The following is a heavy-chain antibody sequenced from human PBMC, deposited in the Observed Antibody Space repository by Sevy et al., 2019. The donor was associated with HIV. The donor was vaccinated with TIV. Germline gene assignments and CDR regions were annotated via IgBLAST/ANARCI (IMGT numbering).Heavy chain of an antibody. CDR3: SRAITHITLNRVVTPYYFDY. V-gene: IGHV3-49*03. Sequence: GGFLRLSCTASGFTFGDYNINWLRQAPGKGLEWVGFIRTKTYGGTTEYAASVKGRFTISRDDSKSIAYLQMNSLKTEDTAVYYCSRAITHITLNRVVTPYYFDYWGQGTLVTVSS. CDR1: GFTFGDYN. J-gene: IGHJ4*02. CDR2: IRTKTYGGTT. D-gene: IGHD2-15*01.